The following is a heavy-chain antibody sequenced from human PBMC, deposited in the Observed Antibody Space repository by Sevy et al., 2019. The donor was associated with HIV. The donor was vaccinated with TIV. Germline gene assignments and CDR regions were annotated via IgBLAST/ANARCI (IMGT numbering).Heavy chain of an antibody. V-gene: IGHV1-2*02. CDR2: INPKSGGT. CDR3: ARDASSGYWYFDL. CDR1: GYTFTDSY. D-gene: IGHD3-22*01. J-gene: IGHJ2*01. Sequence: ASVKVSCKASGYTFTDSYIHWVRQAPGQGLEWMGWINPKSGGTNYAQRLQGRVTMTRDTSISTGYMELNGLRSDDTAIYYCARDASSGYWYFDLWGRGALVTVSS.